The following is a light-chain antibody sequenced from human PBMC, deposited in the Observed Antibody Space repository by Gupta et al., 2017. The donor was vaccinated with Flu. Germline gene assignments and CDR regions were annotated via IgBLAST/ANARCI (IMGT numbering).Light chain of an antibody. CDR1: SGNIASNY. CDR3: PYYHSTNPVV. V-gene: IGLV6-57*01. Sequence: NFMLTQPHSVSESPGKTVTISCTRSSGNIASNYVQWYQQRPGSSPPPVIYYNNQRPSGVPDRFSCAIDCSSTSAFPNISVLKAEDDAYYYSPYYHSTNPVVFGGGTKLTVI. CDR2: YNN. J-gene: IGLJ2*01.